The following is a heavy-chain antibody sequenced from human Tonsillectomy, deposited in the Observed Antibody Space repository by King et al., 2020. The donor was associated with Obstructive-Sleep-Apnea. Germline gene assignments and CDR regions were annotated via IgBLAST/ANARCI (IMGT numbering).Heavy chain of an antibody. CDR1: GFTVDDYG. D-gene: IGHD6-19*01. CDR3: TKDKSSGWYSPFDY. V-gene: IGHV3-9*01. J-gene: IGHJ4*02. CDR2: ISWNSGSI. Sequence: VQLVESGGGLVQPGRSLRLSCAASGFTVDDYGMHWVRQAPGKGLEWVSGISWNSGSIGYADSVKGRFTISRDNAKNSLYLQMNSLRAEDTAFYYCTKDKSSGWYSPFDYWGQGTLVTVSS.